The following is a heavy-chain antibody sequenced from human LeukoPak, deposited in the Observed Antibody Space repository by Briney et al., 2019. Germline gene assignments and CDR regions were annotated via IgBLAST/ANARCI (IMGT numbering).Heavy chain of an antibody. J-gene: IGHJ4*02. CDR3: ARLGAVAGILDY. V-gene: IGHV4-39*01. D-gene: IGHD6-19*01. CDR2: IYYSGST. Sequence: SETLSLTCTVSGGSISSYYWGWIRQPPGKGLEWIGSIYYSGSTYYNPSLKSRVTISVDTSKNQFSLKLSSVTAADTAVYYCARLGAVAGILDYWGQGTLVTVSS. CDR1: GGSISSYY.